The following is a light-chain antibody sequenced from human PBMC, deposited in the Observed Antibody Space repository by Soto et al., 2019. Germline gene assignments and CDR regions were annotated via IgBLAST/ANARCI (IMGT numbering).Light chain of an antibody. CDR1: QGISSY. J-gene: IGKJ1*01. CDR2: AAS. CDR3: QQLNSYPRT. V-gene: IGKV1-9*01. Sequence: DLPLTPSPSFLSASVGDRVTITCRASQGISSYLAWYQQKPGKAPKLLIYAASTLQSGVPSRFSGSGSGTEFTLTISSLQPEDFATYYCQQLNSYPRTFGQGTKVEIK.